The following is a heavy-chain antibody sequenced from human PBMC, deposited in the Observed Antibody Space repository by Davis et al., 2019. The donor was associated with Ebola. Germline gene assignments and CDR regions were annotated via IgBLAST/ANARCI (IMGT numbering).Heavy chain of an antibody. D-gene: IGHD3-16*01. Sequence: SLKISCAASGFTFDDYAMHWVRQAPGKGLEWVSGISWNSGSIGYADSVEGRFTISRDNAKNSLYLQMNSLRAEDTALYYCTKDMGYVYYGMDVWGQGTTVTVSS. CDR3: TKDMGYVYYGMDV. CDR1: GFTFDDYA. CDR2: ISWNSGSI. V-gene: IGHV3-9*01. J-gene: IGHJ6*02.